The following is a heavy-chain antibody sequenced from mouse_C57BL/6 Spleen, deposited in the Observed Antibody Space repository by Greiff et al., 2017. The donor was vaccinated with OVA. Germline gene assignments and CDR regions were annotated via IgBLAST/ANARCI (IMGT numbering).Heavy chain of an antibody. Sequence: QVQLQQPGAELVKPGASVKLSCKASGYTFTSYWMHWVKQRPGQGLEWIGMIHPNSGSTNYNEKFKSKATLTVDKSSSPASMQLSSLTSEDSAVYYCARGELGRGYFDYWGQGTTLTVSS. J-gene: IGHJ2*01. CDR3: ARGELGRGYFDY. V-gene: IGHV1-64*01. CDR2: IHPNSGST. D-gene: IGHD4-1*01. CDR1: GYTFTSYW.